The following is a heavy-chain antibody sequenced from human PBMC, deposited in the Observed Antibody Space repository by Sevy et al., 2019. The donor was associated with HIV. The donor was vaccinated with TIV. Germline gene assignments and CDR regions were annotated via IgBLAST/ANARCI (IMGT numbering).Heavy chain of an antibody. CDR2: IRSKAYNFAT. CDR3: TSGAPYPMDV. V-gene: IGHV3-73*01. D-gene: IGHD3-10*01. J-gene: IGHJ6*02. Sequence: GGSLRLSCAASGFAFSGSTVHWVRQASGKGLEWVGRIRSKAYNFATTYAASLKGRFTISRDDSKNTAYLQLNGLKTEDTAVYYCTSGAPYPMDVWGQGTTVTVSS. CDR1: GFAFSGST.